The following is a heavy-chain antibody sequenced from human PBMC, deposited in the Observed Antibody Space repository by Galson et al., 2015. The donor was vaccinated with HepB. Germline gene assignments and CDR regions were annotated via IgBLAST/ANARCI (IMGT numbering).Heavy chain of an antibody. CDR2: INAGNGNT. CDR1: GYTFTSYA. V-gene: IGHV1-3*01. CDR3: ARDPGELKAFDI. J-gene: IGHJ3*02. D-gene: IGHD3-10*01. Sequence: SVKVSCKASGYTFTSYAMHWVRQAPGQRLEWMGWINAGNGNTKYSQKFQGRVTITRDTSASTAYMELSSLRSEDTAVYYCARDPGELKAFDIWGQGTMVTVSS.